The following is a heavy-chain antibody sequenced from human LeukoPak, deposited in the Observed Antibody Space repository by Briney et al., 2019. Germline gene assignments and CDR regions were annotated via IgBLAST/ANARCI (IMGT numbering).Heavy chain of an antibody. Sequence: GGSLRLSCAASGFSVSGNYMSWVRQAPEKGLEWVSLIYTDGSTYYADSVKGRFTISKDNSKNTLYLQMNSLRAEDTAVYYCARGPLTRYDYYYGMDVWGLGTTVAVSS. CDR2: IYTDGST. CDR1: GFSVSGNY. D-gene: IGHD3-9*01. V-gene: IGHV3-53*01. J-gene: IGHJ6*02. CDR3: ARGPLTRYDYYYGMDV.